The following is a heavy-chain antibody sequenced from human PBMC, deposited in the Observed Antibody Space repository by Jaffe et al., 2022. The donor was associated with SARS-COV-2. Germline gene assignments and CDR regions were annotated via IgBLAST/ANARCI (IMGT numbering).Heavy chain of an antibody. CDR3: ARGVFGIAVAGSDY. D-gene: IGHD6-19*01. J-gene: IGHJ4*02. CDR2: IWYDGSNK. V-gene: IGHV3-33*01. Sequence: QVQLVESGGGVVQPGRSLRLSCAASGFTFSSYGMHWVRQAPGKGLEWVAVIWYDGSNKYYADSVKGRFTISRDNSKNTLYLQMNSLRAEDTAVYYCARGVFGIAVAGSDYWGQGTLVTVSS. CDR1: GFTFSSYG.